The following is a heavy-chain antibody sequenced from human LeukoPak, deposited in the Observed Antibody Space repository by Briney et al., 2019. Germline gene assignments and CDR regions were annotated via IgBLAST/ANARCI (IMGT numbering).Heavy chain of an antibody. D-gene: IGHD3-10*01. Sequence: PGGSLRLSCAASGFTFNNYNMNWVRQAPGKGLEWVSSISGSTNYINYADSVKGRFTISRDDAKNSLYLQMNSLRAEDTAVYYCARVYYYGSGRLDYWGQGTLVTVSS. V-gene: IGHV3-21*01. J-gene: IGHJ4*02. CDR1: GFTFNNYN. CDR2: ISGSTNYI. CDR3: ARVYYYGSGRLDY.